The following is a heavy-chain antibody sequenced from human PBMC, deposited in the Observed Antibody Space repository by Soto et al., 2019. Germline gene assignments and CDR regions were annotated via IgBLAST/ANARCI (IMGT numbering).Heavy chain of an antibody. D-gene: IGHD3-16*02. CDR2: IYYSGST. V-gene: IGHV4-59*08. CDR1: WGNISGYG. Sequence: PSVTLCLRYTVVWGNISGYGGRRIRQPNRKGLEWIGYIYYSGSTNYNPSLKSRVTISVDTSKNQFSLKLSSVTAADTAVYYCARQNYDYVWGSYRYTVPRPFDYWGQGTLVTVSS. J-gene: IGHJ4*02. CDR3: ARQNYDYVWGSYRYTVPRPFDY.